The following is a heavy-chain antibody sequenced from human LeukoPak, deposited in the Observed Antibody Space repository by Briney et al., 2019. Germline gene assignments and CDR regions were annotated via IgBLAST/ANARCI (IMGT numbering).Heavy chain of an antibody. CDR1: GGTFSSYA. D-gene: IGHD2-2*01. CDR3: ARDCSSTSCGVGTGSHPQQIAARTNWFDP. V-gene: IGHV1-69*05. CDR2: IIPIFGTA. J-gene: IGHJ5*02. Sequence: SVKVSCTASGGTFSSYAISWVRQAPGQGLEWMGGIIPIFGTANYAQTFQGRVTITTDESASTAYMELSSLRSEDTAVYYCARDCSSTSCGVGTGSHPQQIAARTNWFDPWGPGTLVNVSS.